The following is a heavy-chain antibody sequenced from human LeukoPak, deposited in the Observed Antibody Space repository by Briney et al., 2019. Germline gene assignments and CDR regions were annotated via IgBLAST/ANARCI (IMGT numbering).Heavy chain of an antibody. D-gene: IGHD5-24*01. V-gene: IGHV3-23*01. Sequence: GGSLRLSCAASGFTFSSYAMSWVRQAPGKGLEWVSAISGSGGSTYYADSVKGRFTISRDNDKNSLYLQMNSLRAEDTAVYYCARGRYGYGFQSWGPGTLVTVSS. CDR3: ARGRYGYGFQS. CDR2: ISGSGGST. CDR1: GFTFSSYA. J-gene: IGHJ4*02.